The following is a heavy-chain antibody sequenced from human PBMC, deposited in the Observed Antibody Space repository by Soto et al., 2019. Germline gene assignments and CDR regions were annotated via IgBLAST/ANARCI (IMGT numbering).Heavy chain of an antibody. D-gene: IGHD6-6*01. CDR1: GGSISSGDYY. CDR2: IYHSGST. V-gene: IGHV4-30-4*01. CDR3: AREYSSSFFDY. Sequence: SETLSLTCTVSGGSISSGDYYWSWIRQPPGKGLEWIGYIYHSGSTYYNPSLKSRVTISVDTSKNQFSLKLSSVTAADTAVYYCAREYSSSFFDYWGQGTLVTVSS. J-gene: IGHJ4*02.